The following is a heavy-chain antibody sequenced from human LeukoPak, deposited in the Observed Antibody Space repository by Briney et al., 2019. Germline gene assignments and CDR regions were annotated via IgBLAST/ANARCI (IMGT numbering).Heavy chain of an antibody. CDR2: ISRDESNK. J-gene: IGHJ6*02. V-gene: IGHV3-30*03. CDR3: ARVRYCSGGSCYFYNAMDV. Sequence: GGSLRLSCAASGFFVTTYGIHWVRQAPGKGLEWVAVISRDESNKYYGDSVKGRFTISRDNSKNTLYLHMNSLGAEDTAVYYCARVRYCSGGSCYFYNAMDVWGQGTTVTVSS. D-gene: IGHD2-15*01. CDR1: GFFVTTYG.